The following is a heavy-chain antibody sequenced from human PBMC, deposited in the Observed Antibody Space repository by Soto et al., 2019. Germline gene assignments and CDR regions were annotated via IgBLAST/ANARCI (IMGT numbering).Heavy chain of an antibody. V-gene: IGHV3-23*01. Sequence: PGGSLRLSCATSGFTFSSYAMSWVRQAPGKGLEWVSAISGSGGSTYYADSVKGRFTISRDNSKNKLYLQMNSLRAEVTSVYYCAKDPGIAVAFIYDYWGQGTLVTVSS. CDR2: ISGSGGST. CDR1: GFTFSSYA. D-gene: IGHD6-19*01. J-gene: IGHJ4*02. CDR3: AKDPGIAVAFIYDY.